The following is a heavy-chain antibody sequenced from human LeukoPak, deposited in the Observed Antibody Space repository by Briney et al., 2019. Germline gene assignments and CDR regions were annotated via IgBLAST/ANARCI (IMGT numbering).Heavy chain of an antibody. J-gene: IGHJ4*02. CDR2: ITSRGEST. CDR1: GFTFSIYA. CDR3: ARDRPNYYGSDGHYYRRDGDY. Sequence: GGSLRLSCAASGFTFSIYAMSWVRQAPGKGLQWVSSITSRGESTLYVDSVKGRFTITRDNSENTLYLQMHSLRAEDTAIYYCARDRPNYYGSDGHYYRRDGDYWGRGTLVSVSS. D-gene: IGHD3-22*01. V-gene: IGHV3-23*01.